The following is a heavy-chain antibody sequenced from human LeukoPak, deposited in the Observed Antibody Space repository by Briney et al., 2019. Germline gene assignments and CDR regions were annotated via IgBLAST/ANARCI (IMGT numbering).Heavy chain of an antibody. V-gene: IGHV3-11*04. Sequence: PGGSLRLSCAASGFTFSDHYMTWIRQAPGKGLEWVSYISSSGTTTYYADSVKGRFTISRDNAKSSLYLQMNSLRVEDTAAYYCAREPHDYTMYYFDLWGQGTLVTVSS. CDR1: GFTFSDHY. J-gene: IGHJ4*02. CDR2: ISSSGTTT. CDR3: AREPHDYTMYYFDL. D-gene: IGHD4-11*01.